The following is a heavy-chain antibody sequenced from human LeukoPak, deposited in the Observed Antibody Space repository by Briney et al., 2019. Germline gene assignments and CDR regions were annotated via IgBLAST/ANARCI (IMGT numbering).Heavy chain of an antibody. CDR2: IWYDGSNK. CDR1: GFTFSSYG. Sequence: PGGSLRLSCAASGFTFSSYGMHWVRQAPGKGLEWVAVIWYDGSNKYYADSVKGRFTISRDNSKNTLYLQMNSLRAEDTAVYYCARDDPSGSALDIWGQGTMVTVSS. CDR3: ARDDPSGSALDI. D-gene: IGHD1-26*01. J-gene: IGHJ3*02. V-gene: IGHV3-33*01.